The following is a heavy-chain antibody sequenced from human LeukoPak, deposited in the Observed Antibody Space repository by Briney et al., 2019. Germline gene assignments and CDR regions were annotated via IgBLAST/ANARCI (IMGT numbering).Heavy chain of an antibody. CDR1: GFPFSSYS. J-gene: IGHJ6*03. Sequence: GSLSLSCAASGFPFSSYSMNWVRQAPGKGLERVSYISSSSSTIYYADSVKGRFTISRDNAKNSLYLQMNSLRAEDTAVYYCARLYNDFCTDYYYMDVWGKGTTVTVSS. CDR2: ISSSSSTI. V-gene: IGHV3-48*01. D-gene: IGHD3-3*01. CDR3: ARLYNDFCTDYYYMDV.